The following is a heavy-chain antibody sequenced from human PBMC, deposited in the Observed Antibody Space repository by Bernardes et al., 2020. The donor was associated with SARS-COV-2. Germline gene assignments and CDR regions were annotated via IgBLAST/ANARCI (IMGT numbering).Heavy chain of an antibody. CDR1: GYTFTNYA. Sequence: ASVKVSCKASGYTFTNYAMHWVRQAPGQTLEWMGWINAGNGNTRYSQKFQDRVAITTDTSASIVFMELSSLRSEDTAVYYCARDIDRTFNWFDPWGQGTLVIVSS. D-gene: IGHD3-16*01. J-gene: IGHJ5*02. V-gene: IGHV1-3*01. CDR2: INAGNGNT. CDR3: ARDIDRTFNWFDP.